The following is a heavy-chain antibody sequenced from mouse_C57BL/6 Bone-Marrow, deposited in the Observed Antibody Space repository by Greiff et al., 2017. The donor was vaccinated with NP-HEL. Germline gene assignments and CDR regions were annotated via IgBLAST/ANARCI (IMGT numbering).Heavy chain of an antibody. CDR2: IWGGGST. CDR3: AKRVYYYGSSRAY. CDR1: GFSLTSYG. J-gene: IGHJ3*01. V-gene: IGHV2-9*01. D-gene: IGHD1-1*01. Sequence: VQLVESGPGLVAPSQSLSITCTVSGFSLTSYGVDWVRQPPGKGLEWLGVIWGGGSTNYNSALMSRLSISKDNAKGQVFLKMNSLQTNDTAMYYCAKRVYYYGSSRAYWGQGTLVTVSA.